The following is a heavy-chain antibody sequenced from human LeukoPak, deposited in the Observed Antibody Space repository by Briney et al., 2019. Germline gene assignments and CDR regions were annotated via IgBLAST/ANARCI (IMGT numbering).Heavy chain of an antibody. D-gene: IGHD2-2*01. CDR2: SGSGGSP. J-gene: IGHJ6*03. CDR3: AKEGRDIVVVPAAMVYYYYYYMDV. V-gene: IGHV3-23*01. Sequence: GGSLRLSCAASGFTFTNYAMNWVRQAPGKGLEWVSTSGSGGSPFYADSVKGRFTISRDNSKNTLYLQMNSLRAEDTAVYYCAKEGRDIVVVPAAMVYYYYYYMDVWGKGTTVTVSS. CDR1: GFTFTNYA.